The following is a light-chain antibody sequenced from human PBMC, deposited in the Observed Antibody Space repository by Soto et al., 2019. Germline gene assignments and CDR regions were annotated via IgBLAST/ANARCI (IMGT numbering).Light chain of an antibody. CDR1: SSDVGGYNY. V-gene: IGLV2-14*01. CDR3: SSYTSSSTFYV. J-gene: IGLJ1*01. CDR2: DVS. Sequence: QSALTQPASVSGSPGQSITISCTGTSSDVGGYNYVSWYQQHPGKAPKLMIYDVSNRPSGVSNRFSGSKSGNTASLTISGVHAEDEADYYCSSYTSSSTFYVFGTGTKVTVL.